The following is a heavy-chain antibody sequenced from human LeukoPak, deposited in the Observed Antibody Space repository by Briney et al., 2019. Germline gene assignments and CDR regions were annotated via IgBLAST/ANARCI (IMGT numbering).Heavy chain of an antibody. J-gene: IGHJ4*02. V-gene: IGHV3-21*01. Sequence: GGSLRLSCAASGFTFSSYSRNWVGQAPGKGLEWASSISSSSSYIYYADSVKGRFTISRDNAKNSLYLQMNSLRAEDTAVYYCARGKYSSGSGSYYFDHWGPGTLVTVSS. CDR1: GFTFSSYS. D-gene: IGHD3-10*01. CDR3: ARGKYSSGSGSYYFDH. CDR2: ISSSSSYI.